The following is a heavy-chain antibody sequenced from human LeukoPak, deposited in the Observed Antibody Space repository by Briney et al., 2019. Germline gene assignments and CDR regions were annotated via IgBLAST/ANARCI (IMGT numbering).Heavy chain of an antibody. Sequence: GGSLRLSCAASRLTFSDYRMGWVRQAPGRGLEWVSFITSSGTSKYYADAVKGRFTISRDNARNSLFLQMNSLRADDTAFYYCATLGHSGLGYXXDDXXXGTXVTVSS. CDR3: ATLGHSGLGYXXDD. J-gene: IGHJ4*02. V-gene: IGHV3-21*06. CDR1: RLTFSDYR. CDR2: ITSSGTSK. D-gene: IGHD6-19*01.